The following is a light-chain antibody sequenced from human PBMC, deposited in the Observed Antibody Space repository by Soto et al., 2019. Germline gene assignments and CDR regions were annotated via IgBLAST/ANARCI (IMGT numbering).Light chain of an antibody. CDR3: SSYTSSSTRIL. CDR2: DVS. Sequence: QSALTQPASVSGSPGQSITISCTGTSSDVGGYNHVSWYQQLPGKAPNVMIYDVSKRPSGVSNRFSGSKSGNTASLTISGLQAEDEAEYYCSSYTSSSTRILFGGGTKLTVL. J-gene: IGLJ2*01. V-gene: IGLV2-14*01. CDR1: SSDVGGYNH.